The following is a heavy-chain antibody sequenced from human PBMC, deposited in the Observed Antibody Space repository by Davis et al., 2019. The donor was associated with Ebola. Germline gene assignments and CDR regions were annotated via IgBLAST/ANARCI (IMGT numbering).Heavy chain of an antibody. Sequence: SPNLPFASSGFPFSSYWMHWVRQAPGKGLVWVSRIHSDVSSTSHADSVKGRFTIPIDNAKNTLYLQMNSLSAEDTAGYYCARLIAVAGSAPFDYWGQGTLVTVSS. V-gene: IGHV3-74*01. CDR3: ARLIAVAGSAPFDY. CDR1: GFPFSSYW. CDR2: IHSDVSST. D-gene: IGHD6-19*01. J-gene: IGHJ4*02.